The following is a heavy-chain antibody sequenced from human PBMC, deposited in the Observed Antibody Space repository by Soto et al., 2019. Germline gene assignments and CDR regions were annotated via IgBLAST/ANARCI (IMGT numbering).Heavy chain of an antibody. CDR2: IIPIFGTA. V-gene: IGHV1-69*13. CDR1: GGTFSSYA. CDR3: ARRGYSYGYSRELYYYGMDV. J-gene: IGHJ6*02. D-gene: IGHD5-18*01. Sequence: EASVKVSCKASGGTFSSYAISWVRQAPGQGLEWMGGIIPIFGTANYAQKFQGRVTITADESTSTAYMELSSLRSEDTAVYYCARRGYSYGYSRELYYYGMDVWGQGTTVTVSS.